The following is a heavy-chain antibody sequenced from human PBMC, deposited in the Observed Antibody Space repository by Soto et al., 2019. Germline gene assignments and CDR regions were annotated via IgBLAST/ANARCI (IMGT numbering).Heavy chain of an antibody. CDR2: IYYSGST. J-gene: IGHJ4*02. Sequence: SETLSLTCTVSGGSISSGGYYWRWIRQHPGKGLEWIGYIYYSGSTYYNPSLKSRVTISVDTSKNQFSLKLSSVTAADTAVYYCARGPSSSGWYDREYYFDYWGQGTLVTVSS. CDR1: GGSISSGGYY. V-gene: IGHV4-31*03. CDR3: ARGPSSSGWYDREYYFDY. D-gene: IGHD6-19*01.